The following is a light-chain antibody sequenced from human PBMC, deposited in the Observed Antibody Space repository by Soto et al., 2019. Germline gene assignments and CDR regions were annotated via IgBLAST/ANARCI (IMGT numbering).Light chain of an antibody. CDR1: QSVGNN. CDR2: ATS. V-gene: IGKV3-15*01. Sequence: EIVLTQSPATLSVSPGERATLSCRASQSVGNNFAWYQQKPGQAPRLLIFATSTRATGVPARFSVSGSGTEFTLTISSLQSEYFSVYYCQQYGDWPLTFGGGAKVEIE. CDR3: QQYGDWPLT. J-gene: IGKJ4*01.